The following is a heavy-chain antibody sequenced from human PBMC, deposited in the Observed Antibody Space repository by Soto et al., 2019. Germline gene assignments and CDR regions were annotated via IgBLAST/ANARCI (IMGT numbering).Heavy chain of an antibody. D-gene: IGHD3-10*01. CDR1: GGTFSSYA. CDR3: ATRGVIPYYYYGMDV. V-gene: IGHV1-69*13. Sequence: SVKVSCKASGGTFSSYAISWVRQAPGQGLEWMGGIIPIFGTANYAQKFQGRVTITADESTSTAYMELSSLRSEDTAVYYCATRGVIPYYYYGMDVWGQGTTVTVS. CDR2: IIPIFGTA. J-gene: IGHJ6*02.